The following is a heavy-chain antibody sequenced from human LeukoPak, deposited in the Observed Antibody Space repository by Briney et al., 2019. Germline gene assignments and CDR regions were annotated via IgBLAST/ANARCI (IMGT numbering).Heavy chain of an antibody. CDR2: IYPGDSDT. CDR3: ARRSGSAVAYFDY. V-gene: IGHV5-51*01. J-gene: IGHJ4*02. CDR1: GYSFTSYW. D-gene: IGHD6-19*01. Sequence: GESLKISCKGSGYSFTSYWIGWVRQMPGKGLEWMGIIYPGDSDTRYSPSFQGQVTISADKSISTAYLQCSSLEASDTAMYYCARRSGSAVAYFDYWGQGTLVTV.